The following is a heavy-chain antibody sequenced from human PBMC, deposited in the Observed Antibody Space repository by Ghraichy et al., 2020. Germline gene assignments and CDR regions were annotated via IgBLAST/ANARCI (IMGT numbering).Heavy chain of an antibody. CDR1: GFTFSSYG. CDR3: AGEGPITIFGGVIGAYFDY. D-gene: IGHD3-3*01. V-gene: IGHV3-33*01. J-gene: IGHJ4*02. CDR2: IGYDGSNK. Sequence: GALRLSCAASGFTFSSYGMHWVRQAPGKGLEWVAVIGYDGSNKYYADSVKGRFTLPRDNSKNKLYLQMNCLRAEDTAVYYCAGEGPITIFGGVIGAYFDYWGQGTLVTVSS.